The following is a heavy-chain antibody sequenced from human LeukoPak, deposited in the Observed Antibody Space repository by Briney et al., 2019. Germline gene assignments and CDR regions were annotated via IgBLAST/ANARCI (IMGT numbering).Heavy chain of an antibody. V-gene: IGHV4-34*01. D-gene: IGHD5-18*01. CDR1: GGSFSGYY. Sequence: SETLSLTCAVYGGSFSGYYWSWIRQPPGKGLEWIGEINHSGSTNYNPSLKSRVTISVDTSKNQFSLKLSSVTAADTAVYYCARHNRGYSYSTWDYWGQGTLVTVSS. CDR2: INHSGST. J-gene: IGHJ4*02. CDR3: ARHNRGYSYSTWDY.